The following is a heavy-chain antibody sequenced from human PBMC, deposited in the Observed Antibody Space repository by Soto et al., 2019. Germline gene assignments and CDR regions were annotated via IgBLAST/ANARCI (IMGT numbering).Heavy chain of an antibody. Sequence: QVQLQESGPGLVKPSQTLSLTCTVSGDSVSSSSYYWSWIRQHPGKGLEWIGYIHHSGTTYYNPSLKSRITLSVDTSKNQFSLRLISVTAADTDVYYCASGLGYKAWGQGTLVTVSS. CDR1: GDSVSSSSYY. V-gene: IGHV4-31*03. J-gene: IGHJ5*02. CDR2: IHHSGTT. D-gene: IGHD5-12*01. CDR3: ASGLGYKA.